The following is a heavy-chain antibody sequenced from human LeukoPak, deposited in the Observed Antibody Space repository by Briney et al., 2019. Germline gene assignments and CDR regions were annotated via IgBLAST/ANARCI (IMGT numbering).Heavy chain of an antibody. Sequence: ASVKVSCKASGYTFTSYGISWVRQAPGQGLEWMGWISAYNGNTNYAQKFQGRVTMTRDTSISTAYMELSRLRSDDTAVYYCARLDARITMVRGPYDIWGQGTMVTVSS. CDR1: GYTFTSYG. J-gene: IGHJ3*02. V-gene: IGHV1-18*01. CDR2: ISAYNGNT. D-gene: IGHD3-10*01. CDR3: ARLDARITMVRGPYDI.